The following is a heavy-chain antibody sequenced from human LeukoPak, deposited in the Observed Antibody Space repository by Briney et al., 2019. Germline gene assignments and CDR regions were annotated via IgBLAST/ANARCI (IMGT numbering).Heavy chain of an antibody. CDR1: GYTLTELS. J-gene: IGHJ4*02. CDR3: AREAH. Sequence: ASVKVSCKVSGYTLTELSMHWVRQAPGKGLEWMGGFDPEDGETIYAQKFQGRVTITADESTSTAYMELSSLRSEDTAVYYCAREAHWGQGTLVTVSS. CDR2: FDPEDGET. V-gene: IGHV1-24*01.